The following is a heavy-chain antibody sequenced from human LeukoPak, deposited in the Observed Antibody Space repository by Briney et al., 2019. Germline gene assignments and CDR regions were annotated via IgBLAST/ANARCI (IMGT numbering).Heavy chain of an antibody. V-gene: IGHV4-39*01. CDR2: IYYSGST. J-gene: IGHJ6*03. CDR3: ARPDYYYYYMDV. Sequence: SETLSLTCTVSGGSISSSSYYWGWIRQPPGKGLAWLGNIYYSGSTYYKPSLKSRVTISVDTSKNQFSLKLSSVTAADTAVYYCARPDYYYYYMDVWGKGTTVTVSS. CDR1: GGSISSSSYY.